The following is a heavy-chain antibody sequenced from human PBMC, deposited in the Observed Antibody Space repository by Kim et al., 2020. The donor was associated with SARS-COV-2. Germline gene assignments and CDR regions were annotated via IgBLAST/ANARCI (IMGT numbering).Heavy chain of an antibody. Sequence: SETLSLTCTVSGGSISSGGYYWSWIRQHPGKGLEWIGYIYYSGSTYYNPSLKSRVTISVDTSKNQFSLKLSSVTAADTAVYYCARTNNDYVWGSYRPRFDPWGQGTLVTVSS. J-gene: IGHJ5*02. CDR3: ARTNNDYVWGSYRPRFDP. V-gene: IGHV4-31*03. D-gene: IGHD3-16*02. CDR1: GGSISSGGYY. CDR2: IYYSGST.